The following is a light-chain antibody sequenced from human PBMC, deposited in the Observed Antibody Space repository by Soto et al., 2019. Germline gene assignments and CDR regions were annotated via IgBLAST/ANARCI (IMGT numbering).Light chain of an antibody. J-gene: IGKJ2*01. V-gene: IGKV3-20*01. CDR3: QQYGSSPPYT. CDR1: QSVSNNY. CDR2: GSS. Sequence: EVVLTQSPGTLSLSPGERATLSCRASQSVSNNYFAWYQQKPGQAPRLLIFGSSDRATGIPDRFSGSGSGTDCTLTISRLEPEDFAVYYCQQYGSSPPYTFGQGTKLEIK.